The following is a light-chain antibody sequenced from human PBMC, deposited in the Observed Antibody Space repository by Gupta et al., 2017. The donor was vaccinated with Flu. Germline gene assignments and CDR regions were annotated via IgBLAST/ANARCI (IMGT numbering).Light chain of an antibody. CDR1: ALPKKY. Sequence: GDALPKKYAYWYQQKAGQAPVLVIYDDNKRPSGIPERFSGSSSGTMATLTISGAQVEDEADYYCYSTDSNANHGVFGGGTELTVL. CDR2: DDN. CDR3: YSTDSNANHGV. V-gene: IGLV3-10*01. J-gene: IGLJ2*01.